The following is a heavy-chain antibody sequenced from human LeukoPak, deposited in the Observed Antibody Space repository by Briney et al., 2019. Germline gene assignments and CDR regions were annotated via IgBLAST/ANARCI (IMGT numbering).Heavy chain of an antibody. V-gene: IGHV4-59*01. J-gene: IGHJ4*02. Sequence: SETLSLTCTVPGGSISSYYWCWIRQPPGKGLEWVGYIYASGSTNYTPSLKSRVTISLDTSKNQFSLKLSSVTAADTAVYYCARVGYYYDSSGPGDYWGQGTLVTVSS. CDR2: IYASGST. CDR3: ARVGYYYDSSGPGDY. CDR1: GGSISSYY. D-gene: IGHD3-22*01.